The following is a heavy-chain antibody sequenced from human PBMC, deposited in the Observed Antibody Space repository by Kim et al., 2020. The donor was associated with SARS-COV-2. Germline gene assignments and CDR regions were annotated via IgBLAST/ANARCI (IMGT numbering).Heavy chain of an antibody. CDR2: ISYDGSNK. CDR3: ARPLIAAAGTDIPRGDY. Sequence: GGSLRLSCAASGFTFSSYGMHWVRQAPGKGLEWVAVISYDGSNKYYADSVKGRFTISRDNSKNTLYLQMNSLRAEDTAVYYCARPLIAAAGTDIPRGDYWGQGTLVTVSS. V-gene: IGHV3-30*03. D-gene: IGHD6-13*01. CDR1: GFTFSSYG. J-gene: IGHJ4*02.